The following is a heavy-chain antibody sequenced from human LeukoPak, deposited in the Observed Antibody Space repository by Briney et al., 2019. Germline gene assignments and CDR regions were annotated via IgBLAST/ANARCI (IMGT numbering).Heavy chain of an antibody. CDR1: GFTFSSYE. CDR2: ISNSGSSI. V-gene: IGHV3-48*03. CDR3: ARDGHYGGNSVAVDY. D-gene: IGHD4-23*01. J-gene: IGHJ4*02. Sequence: GGSLRLSCAASGFTFSSYEMNWVRQAPGKGLEWVSYISNSGSSIYYADSVKGRFTISRDNAKNSLYLQMNSLRAEDTAVYYCARDGHYGGNSVAVDYWGQGTLVTASS.